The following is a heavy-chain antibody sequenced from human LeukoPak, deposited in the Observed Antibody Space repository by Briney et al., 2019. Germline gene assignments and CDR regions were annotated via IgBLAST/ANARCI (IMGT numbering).Heavy chain of an antibody. CDR2: INHSGST. Sequence: PSETLSLTCAVYGGSFSGYYWSWIRQPPGKGLEWIEEINHSGSTNYNPSLKSRVTISVDTSKNQFSLKLSSVTAADTAVYYCARGRITMVRGVTRGNWFDPWGQGTLVTVSS. J-gene: IGHJ5*02. CDR3: ARGRITMVRGVTRGNWFDP. D-gene: IGHD3-10*01. V-gene: IGHV4-34*01. CDR1: GGSFSGYY.